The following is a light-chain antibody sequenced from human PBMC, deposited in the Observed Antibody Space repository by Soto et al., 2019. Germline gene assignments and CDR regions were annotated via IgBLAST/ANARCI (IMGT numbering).Light chain of an antibody. CDR1: QSVSSNY. CDR2: GAS. Sequence: EVESRQLAHGVDLSHGERATLSCRASQSVSSNYLAWYQQKPGQAPRLLISGASTMATGIPYRFSGSGSGTDFTLTISRLHPDDFAIYYCQQYDTYPWTFGEGTKVDIK. J-gene: IGKJ1*01. V-gene: IGKV3-20*01. CDR3: QQYDTYPWT.